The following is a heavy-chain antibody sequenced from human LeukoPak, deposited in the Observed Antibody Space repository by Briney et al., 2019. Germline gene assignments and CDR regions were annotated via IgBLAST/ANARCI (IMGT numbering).Heavy chain of an antibody. V-gene: IGHV1-46*01. D-gene: IGHD1-14*01. CDR2: INPSGDGT. J-gene: IGHJ5*02. Sequence: ASVKVSCKASGHTFTTYYVHLVRQAPGQGLEWMGVINPSGDGTNFPQRFQGRVTLTRDTSTSTVYMELSSLRSEDTAIYYCAKETPNTGWFDPWGQGTLVTVSS. CDR3: AKETPNTGWFDP. CDR1: GHTFTTYY.